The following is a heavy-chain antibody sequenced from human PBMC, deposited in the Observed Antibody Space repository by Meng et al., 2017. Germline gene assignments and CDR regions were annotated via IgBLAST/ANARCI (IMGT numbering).Heavy chain of an antibody. D-gene: IGHD3-22*01. J-gene: IGHJ4*02. V-gene: IGHV3-30*04. CDR2: MSYDGSNK. CDR3: ARDDYDSSGYYDY. CDR1: GFTFSSYA. Sequence: GESLKISCAASGFTFSSYAMHWVRQAPGKGLEWVAVMSYDGSNKYYADSVKGRFTISRDNSKNTLYLQMNSLRAEDTAVYYCARDDYDSSGYYDYWGQGTLVTVSS.